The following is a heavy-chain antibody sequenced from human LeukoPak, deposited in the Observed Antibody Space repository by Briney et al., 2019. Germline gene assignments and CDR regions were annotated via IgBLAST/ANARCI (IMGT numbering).Heavy chain of an antibody. CDR2: IYYTGST. V-gene: IGHV4-39*07. J-gene: IGHJ4*02. D-gene: IGHD3-16*01. CDR1: GVSISSNTFS. CDR3: ATVGDYIWGSYNDY. Sequence: PSETLSLTCNVSGVSISSNTFSWGWIRQPPGKGLEWIGNIYYTGSTYYNPSLTSRVTISIDTSRNQFSRHLSSVTAADTAVYYGATVGDYIWGSYNDYWGQGTLVTVSS.